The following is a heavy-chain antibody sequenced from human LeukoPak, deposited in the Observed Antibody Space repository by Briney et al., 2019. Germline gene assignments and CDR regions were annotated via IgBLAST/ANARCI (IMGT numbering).Heavy chain of an antibody. V-gene: IGHV3-30*02. CDR2: IRYDGSNK. D-gene: IGHD1-26*01. CDR1: GFTFSSYD. CDR3: AKDRSSARALVGAYYFDY. J-gene: IGHJ4*02. Sequence: HPGGSLRLSCAASGFTFSSYDIHWVRQAPGKGLEWVAFIRYDGSNKYYADSVKGRFTISRDNSKNTLYLQMNSLRAEDTAVYYCAKDRSSARALVGAYYFDYWGQGTLVTVSS.